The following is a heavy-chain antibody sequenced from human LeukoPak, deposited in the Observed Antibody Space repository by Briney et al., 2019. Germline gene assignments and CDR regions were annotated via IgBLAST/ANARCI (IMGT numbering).Heavy chain of an antibody. CDR3: ARRYCGGDCHSPYFDY. Sequence: RGSLRLYCAAPGFTFSNYWMCWVRQAPGKGLEWVANIMQDGSEKYYVDSVKGRFTISRDNAKNSLYLQMNSLRAEDTAVYYCARRYCGGDCHSPYFDYWGQGTLVTVSS. J-gene: IGHJ4*02. CDR2: IMQDGSEK. V-gene: IGHV3-7*01. CDR1: GFTFSNYW. D-gene: IGHD2-21*02.